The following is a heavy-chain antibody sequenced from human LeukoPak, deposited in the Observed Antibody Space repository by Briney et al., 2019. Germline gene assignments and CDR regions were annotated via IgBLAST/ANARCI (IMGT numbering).Heavy chain of an antibody. J-gene: IGHJ6*02. CDR3: ARGGSCPLYYYYGMDV. CDR1: GYTFTSYY. V-gene: IGHV1-46*01. D-gene: IGHD2-15*01. Sequence: ASVKVSCKASGYTFTSYYMHWVRQAPGQGLEWMGIINPSGGSTSYAQKFQGRVTMTRDTSTSTVYMELSSLRSEDTAVYYCARGGSCPLYYYYGMDVWGQGTTVTVSS. CDR2: INPSGGST.